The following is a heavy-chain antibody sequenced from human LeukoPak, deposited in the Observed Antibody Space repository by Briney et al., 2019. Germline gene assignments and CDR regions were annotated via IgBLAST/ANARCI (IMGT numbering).Heavy chain of an antibody. J-gene: IGHJ4*02. CDR3: ATPKGYCSGGSCYSYDS. CDR2: ISGSGSST. V-gene: IGHV3-23*01. CDR1: GFTFSSQA. D-gene: IGHD2-15*01. Sequence: PGGSLRLSCAVSGFTFSSQAMSWVRQAPGKGLEWVSAISGSGSSTKYADSVKGRFTVSRDNARNTLYLQMDSLRAEDTAVYYCATPKGYCSGGSCYSYDSWGQGTLVTVSS.